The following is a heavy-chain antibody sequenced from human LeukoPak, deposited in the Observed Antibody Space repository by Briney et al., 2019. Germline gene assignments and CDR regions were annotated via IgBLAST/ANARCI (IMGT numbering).Heavy chain of an antibody. J-gene: IGHJ4*02. CDR2: IYYIGST. Sequence: PSETLSLTCTVSGDSINSYYWSWIRQPPGKGLEWIGYIYYIGSTNYNPSLKSRVTISVDTSKNQLSLKLTSVTAADTAVYYCARHACIAVAGFDYWGQGTLVTVSS. CDR3: ARHACIAVAGFDY. D-gene: IGHD6-19*01. V-gene: IGHV4-59*08. CDR1: GDSINSYY.